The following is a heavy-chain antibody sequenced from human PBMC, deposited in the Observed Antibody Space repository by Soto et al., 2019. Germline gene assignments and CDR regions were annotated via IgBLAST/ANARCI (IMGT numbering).Heavy chain of an antibody. V-gene: IGHV4-34*01. CDR1: GGSFSGYF. Sequence: KASETLSLTCAVYGGSFSGYFWGWIRQPPGKGLEWIGEINHSGSTNYNPSLKSRVTISVDTSKNQFSLKLSAVTAADTAVYYCARGIYGDYSYFDYWGQGTLVTVS. CDR3: ARGIYGDYSYFDY. CDR2: INHSGST. J-gene: IGHJ4*02. D-gene: IGHD4-17*01.